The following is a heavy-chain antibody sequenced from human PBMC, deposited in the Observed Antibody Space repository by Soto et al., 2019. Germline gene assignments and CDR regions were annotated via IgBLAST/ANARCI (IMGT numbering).Heavy chain of an antibody. CDR1: YCSTSYW. CDR3: EKGNRAQIYFLEY. J-gene: IGHJ4*02. CDR2: MYPGDSDT. Sequence: YCSTSYWTGRERQKPTKGVELMGIMYPGDSDTRYSPSFQGQVTISADKSISTAYLLWSSLKASDTAIYYCEKGNRAQIYFLEYWGQGTPVTVSS. D-gene: IGHD1-1*01. V-gene: IGHV5-51*02.